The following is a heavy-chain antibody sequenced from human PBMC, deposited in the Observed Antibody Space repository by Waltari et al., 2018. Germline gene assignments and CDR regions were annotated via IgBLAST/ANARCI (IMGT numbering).Heavy chain of an antibody. CDR2: INDSGST. Sequence: QVQLQEAGPGLVKPSKTLSLTCAVSGYSITNGYYWGWVRQSPETGLEYIGIINDSGSTYYRPSFRGRVTVSVDTSKNQFSLNLSPVTAADTAVYYCARGVLGSTGSFYFANWGQGTLVTVSS. CDR3: ARGVLGSTGSFYFAN. J-gene: IGHJ4*02. V-gene: IGHV4-38-2*01. D-gene: IGHD2-8*02. CDR1: GYSITNGYY.